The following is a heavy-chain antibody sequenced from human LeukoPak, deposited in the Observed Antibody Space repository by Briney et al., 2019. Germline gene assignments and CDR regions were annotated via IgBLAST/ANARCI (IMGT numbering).Heavy chain of an antibody. J-gene: IGHJ6*04. V-gene: IGHV3-23*01. CDR1: GFTFSSYV. Sequence: GGSLRLSCAASGFTFSSYVMSWDRQAPGKGLEWVSAISGSGGSTYYADSVKGRFTISRDNSKNTLYLQMNSLRAEDTAVYYCAKDQQQLVLHYYYYYGMDVWGKGTTVTVSS. D-gene: IGHD6-13*01. CDR2: ISGSGGST. CDR3: AKDQQQLVLHYYYYYGMDV.